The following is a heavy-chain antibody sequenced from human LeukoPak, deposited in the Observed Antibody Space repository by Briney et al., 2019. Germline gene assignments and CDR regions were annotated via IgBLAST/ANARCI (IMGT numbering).Heavy chain of an antibody. V-gene: IGHV4-59*08. CDR1: GGSISSYY. CDR2: IYYSGST. J-gene: IGHJ4*02. CDR3: ARRSNSGSYWRENYFDY. Sequence: SETLSLTCTVSGGSISSYYWSWIRQPPGKGLEWIGYIYYSGSTNYNPSLKSRVTISVDTSKNQFSLKLSSVTAAVTAVYYCARRSNSGSYWRENYFDYWGQGTLVTVSS. D-gene: IGHD1-26*01.